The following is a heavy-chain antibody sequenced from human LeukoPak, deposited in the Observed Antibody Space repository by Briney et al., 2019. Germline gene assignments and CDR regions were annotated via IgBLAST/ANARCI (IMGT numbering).Heavy chain of an antibody. Sequence: GGSLRLSCAASGFTFRSYAMSWVRQAPGKGLEWVSAISGSGGSTYYADSVKGRFTISRDNSKNTLYLQMNSLRAEDTAVYYCAKDSSGYYWSAFDYWGQGTLVTVSS. CDR1: GFTFRSYA. CDR2: ISGSGGST. D-gene: IGHD3-22*01. CDR3: AKDSSGYYWSAFDY. J-gene: IGHJ4*02. V-gene: IGHV3-23*01.